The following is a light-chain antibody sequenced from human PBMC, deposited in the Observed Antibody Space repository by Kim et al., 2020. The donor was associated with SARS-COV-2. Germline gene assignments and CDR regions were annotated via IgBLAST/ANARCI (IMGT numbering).Light chain of an antibody. CDR3: QQYNSHSYT. CDR1: QSISSW. V-gene: IGKV1-5*01. Sequence: SASVGDRVTITCRASQSISSWLAWYQQKPGKAPKLLIYDASSLKSGVPSRFSGSGSGTEFTLTISSLQPDDFATYYCQQYNSHSYTFGQGTKLEI. J-gene: IGKJ2*01. CDR2: DAS.